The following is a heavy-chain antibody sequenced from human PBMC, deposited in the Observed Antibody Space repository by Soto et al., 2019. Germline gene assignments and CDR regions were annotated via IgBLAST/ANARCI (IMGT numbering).Heavy chain of an antibody. V-gene: IGHV4-30-4*01. Sequence: PSETLSLTCTVSGGPISSDYYYWSWIRQPPGKGLEWIGYIYYSGRTAYNPSLKSRIIISIDTSKNQFSLSLNSLNAADTAVYYCAGELSNSPEYFDFWGLGTLVTVSS. D-gene: IGHD6-6*01. CDR2: IYYSGRT. J-gene: IGHJ4*02. CDR1: GGPISSDYYY. CDR3: AGELSNSPEYFDF.